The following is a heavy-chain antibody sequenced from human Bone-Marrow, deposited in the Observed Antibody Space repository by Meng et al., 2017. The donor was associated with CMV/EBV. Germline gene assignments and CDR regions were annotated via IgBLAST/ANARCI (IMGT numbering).Heavy chain of an antibody. Sequence: ASVKVSCKASGYTFTGYYMHWVRQAPGQGLEWMGWINPNSGGTNYAQKFQGRVTMTRDTSISTAYMELSRLRSDDTAVYYCARAPPRSITGTTGSDYYYGMDVWVQGTTVTVSS. CDR3: ARAPPRSITGTTGSDYYYGMDV. CDR2: INPNSGGT. J-gene: IGHJ6*02. V-gene: IGHV1-2*02. D-gene: IGHD1-7*01. CDR1: GYTFTGYY.